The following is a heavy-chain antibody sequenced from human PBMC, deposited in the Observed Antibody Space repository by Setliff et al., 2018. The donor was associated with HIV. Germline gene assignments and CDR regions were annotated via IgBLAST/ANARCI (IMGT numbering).Heavy chain of an antibody. CDR2: IDSNNGNR. V-gene: IGHV1-18*01. CDR1: GYSLSTYA. J-gene: IGHJ3*02. CDR3: ARILVGVDDAFDI. D-gene: IGHD1-26*01. Sequence: ASVKVSCKASGYSLSTYAISWVRQAPGQGLEWMGWIDSNNGNRNFAQKFRGRVTMTTDTSTSTAYMELRSLRSDDTAVYYCARILVGVDDAFDIWGQGTMVTVSS.